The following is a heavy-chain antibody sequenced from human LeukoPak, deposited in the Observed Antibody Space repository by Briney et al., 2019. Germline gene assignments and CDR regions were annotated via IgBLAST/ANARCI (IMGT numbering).Heavy chain of an antibody. CDR1: GFTFTSSA. CDR2: IVVGSGNT. Sequence: GASVEVSCKASGFTFTSSAMQWVRQARGQRLEWIGWIVVGSGNTNYAQKFQERVTITRDMSTSTAYMELSSLRSEDTAVYYCAAVSYQLLLYGMDVWGQGTTVTVSS. CDR3: AAVSYQLLLYGMDV. J-gene: IGHJ6*02. V-gene: IGHV1-58*02. D-gene: IGHD2-2*01.